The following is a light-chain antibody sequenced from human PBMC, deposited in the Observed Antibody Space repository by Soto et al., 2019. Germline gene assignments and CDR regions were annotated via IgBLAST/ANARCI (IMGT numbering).Light chain of an antibody. V-gene: IGKV3-20*01. Sequence: EIVLTQSPGTLSLSPGERAALSCRASQSVSSSYLAWYQQKPGQAPRLLIYGESSRATGIPDRFSGSVSGTDFILTISRLEPEDFAVYYCQQYDSSPPTFGGGTKV. CDR1: QSVSSSY. J-gene: IGKJ4*01. CDR2: GES. CDR3: QQYDSSPPT.